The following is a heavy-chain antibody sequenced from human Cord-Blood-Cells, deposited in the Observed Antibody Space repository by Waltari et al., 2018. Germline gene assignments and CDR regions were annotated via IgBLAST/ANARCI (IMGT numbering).Heavy chain of an antibody. CDR3: ARRDDILTGYIFDY. V-gene: IGHV4-38-2*01. CDR1: GYSISSGYY. CDR2: IYHSGST. J-gene: IGHJ4*02. Sequence: QVQLQESGPGLVKPSETLSLTCAVSGYSISSGYYWGWIRQPPGKGLEWIGSIYHSGSTYYNPSLKGRVTISVDTSKNQFSLKLSSVTAADTAVYYCARRDDILTGYIFDYWGQGTLVTVSS. D-gene: IGHD3-9*01.